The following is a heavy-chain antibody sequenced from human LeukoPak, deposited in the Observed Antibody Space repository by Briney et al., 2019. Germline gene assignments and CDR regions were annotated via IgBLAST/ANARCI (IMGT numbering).Heavy chain of an antibody. CDR1: GYYFTSYS. CDR3: ARASGFFPRETHFDY. J-gene: IGHJ4*02. D-gene: IGHD1-26*01. CDR2: IKASGGST. Sequence: ASVNVCCKASGYYFTSYSMHWVRQAPGQGLEWMGIIKASGGSTTYAQKFQERITMTRDTSTSTVYMELSSLRSEDTAVYYCARASGFFPRETHFDYWGQGTLVSASS. V-gene: IGHV1-46*01.